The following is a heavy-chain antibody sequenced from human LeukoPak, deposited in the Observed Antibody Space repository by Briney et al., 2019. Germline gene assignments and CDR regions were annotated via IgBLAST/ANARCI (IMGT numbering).Heavy chain of an antibody. Sequence: ASVKVSCKASGGTFSSYAISWVRQAPGQGLEWMGRIIPILGIANYAQKFQGRVTITADKSTSTAYMVLSSLRSEDTAVYYCAREVAPTYNWFDPWGQGTLVTVSS. CDR1: GGTFSSYA. CDR2: IIPILGIA. J-gene: IGHJ5*02. CDR3: AREVAPTYNWFDP. V-gene: IGHV1-69*04. D-gene: IGHD2-15*01.